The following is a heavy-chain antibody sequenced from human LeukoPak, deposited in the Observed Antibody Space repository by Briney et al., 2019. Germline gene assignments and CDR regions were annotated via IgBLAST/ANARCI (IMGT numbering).Heavy chain of an antibody. CDR3: AKDLERGGGSSDY. Sequence: PGGSLGLSCAASGLTFSSYAMSCVRQAPGKGLEWVSAISGSGGSTYYADSVKGRFTISRDNSKNTLYLQMNSLRAEDTAVYYCAKDLERGGGSSDYWGQGTLVTVSS. CDR1: GLTFSSYA. J-gene: IGHJ4*02. V-gene: IGHV3-23*01. CDR2: ISGSGGST. D-gene: IGHD2-15*01.